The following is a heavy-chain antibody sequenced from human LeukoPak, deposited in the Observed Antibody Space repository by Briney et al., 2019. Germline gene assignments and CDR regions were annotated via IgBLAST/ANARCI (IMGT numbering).Heavy chain of an antibody. CDR3: AKDSFDGAEYFQH. J-gene: IGHJ1*01. CDR2: ISYDGSNK. Sequence: GGSLRLSCAASGFTFSSYAMHWVRQAPGKGLEWVAVISYDGSNKYYADSVKGRFTISRDNSKNTLYLQMNSLRAEDTAVYYCAKDSFDGAEYFQHRGQGTLVTVSS. V-gene: IGHV3-30*04. D-gene: IGHD4-17*01. CDR1: GFTFSSYA.